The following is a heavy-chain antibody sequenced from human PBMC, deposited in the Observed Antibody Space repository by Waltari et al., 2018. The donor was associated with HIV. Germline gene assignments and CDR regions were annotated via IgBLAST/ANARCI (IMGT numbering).Heavy chain of an antibody. CDR1: GFTFSSYE. Sequence: VQLVESGGGLVQPGGYLRVSCAASGFTFSSYEMNWVLQAPGKGLEWVSYISSSGSTIYYADSVKVRFTISRDNSKNSLYLQMNSLRAEDTAVYYCAAELSYYWGQGTLVTVSS. CDR3: AAELSYY. J-gene: IGHJ4*02. V-gene: IGHV3-48*03. D-gene: IGHD1-26*01. CDR2: ISSSGSTI.